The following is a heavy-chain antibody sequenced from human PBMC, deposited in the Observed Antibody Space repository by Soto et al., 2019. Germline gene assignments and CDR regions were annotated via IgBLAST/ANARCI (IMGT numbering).Heavy chain of an antibody. J-gene: IGHJ4*02. CDR1: GFTFSSYD. CDR3: ATGASSAQFDY. V-gene: IGHV3-13*01. Sequence: GGSLRLSCAASGFTFSSYDMHWVRQATGKGLEWVSAIGTAGDTYYPGSVKGRFTISRENAKNSLYLQMNSLRAEDTAVYYCATGASSAQFDYWGQGTLVTVSS. CDR2: IGTAGDT. D-gene: IGHD2-15*01.